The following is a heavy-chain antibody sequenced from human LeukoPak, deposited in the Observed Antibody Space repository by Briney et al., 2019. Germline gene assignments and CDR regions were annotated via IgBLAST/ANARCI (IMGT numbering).Heavy chain of an antibody. Sequence: GGSLRLSCAASGFTFSSYWMSWVRQAPGKGLEWVANIKQDGSEKYYVDSVKGRFTMSRDNAKNSLYLQMNSLRADDTAVYYCARGDYYDSSGYFIDAFDIWGQGTMVTVSS. D-gene: IGHD3-22*01. V-gene: IGHV3-7*01. CDR2: IKQDGSEK. CDR1: GFTFSSYW. J-gene: IGHJ3*02. CDR3: ARGDYYDSSGYFIDAFDI.